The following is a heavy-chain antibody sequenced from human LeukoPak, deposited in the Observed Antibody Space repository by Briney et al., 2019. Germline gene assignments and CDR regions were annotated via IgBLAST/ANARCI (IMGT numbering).Heavy chain of an antibody. V-gene: IGHV3-21*01. Sequence: GGSLRLSCAASGFTFNTYTMNWVRQAPGKGLEWVSSISSGTSYIYYADSVKGRFTISRDNAKNSLYLQMNSLRAEDTAVYYCARGQTTVTAQFDYWGQGTLVTVSS. CDR3: ARGQTTVTAQFDY. D-gene: IGHD4-17*01. J-gene: IGHJ4*02. CDR2: ISSGTSYI. CDR1: GFTFNTYT.